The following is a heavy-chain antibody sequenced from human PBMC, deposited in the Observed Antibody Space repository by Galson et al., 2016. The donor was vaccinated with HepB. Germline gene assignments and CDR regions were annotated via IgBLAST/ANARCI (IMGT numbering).Heavy chain of an antibody. CDR3: AHRPSYSSGLTPLFDY. V-gene: IGHV2-5*02. CDR2: IYWDDDK. D-gene: IGHD6-19*01. J-gene: IGHJ4*02. Sequence: PALVKPPQTLTLTCPFSGFSLGTSGVAVGWIRQPPGKALEWLALIYWDDDKRYSPSLKSRLTITKDTSKNQVVLTVTNMDPVDTATYSCAHRPSYSSGLTPLFDYWGQGTLVTVSS. CDR1: GFSLGTSGVA.